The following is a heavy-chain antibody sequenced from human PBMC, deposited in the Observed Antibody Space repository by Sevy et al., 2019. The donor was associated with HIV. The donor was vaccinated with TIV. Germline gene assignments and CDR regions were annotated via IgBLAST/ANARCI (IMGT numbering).Heavy chain of an antibody. Sequence: GGSLRLSCAASGFTFSDYYMSWIRQAPGKGLEWVSYISSSGSTIYYADSVKGRFTISRDNANNSLYLQMNSLRGDDTAVYYCARDGLGCDGVCYSGDFDYWGQGTLVTVSS. CDR3: ARDGLGCDGVCYSGDFDY. J-gene: IGHJ4*02. D-gene: IGHD2-21*02. V-gene: IGHV3-11*01. CDR1: GFTFSDYY. CDR2: ISSSGSTI.